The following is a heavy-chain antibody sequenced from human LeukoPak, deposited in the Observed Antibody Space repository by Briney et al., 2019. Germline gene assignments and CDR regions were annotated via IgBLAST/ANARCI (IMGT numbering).Heavy chain of an antibody. V-gene: IGHV1-24*01. CDR3: ATIYGLWFGEGDAFDI. Sequence: ASVKVSCKVSGYTLTELSMHWVRQAPGKGLEWMGGFDPEDGETIYAQKSQGRVTMTEDTSTDTAYMELSSLRSEDTAVYYCATIYGLWFGEGDAFDIWGQGTMVTVSS. J-gene: IGHJ3*02. D-gene: IGHD3-10*01. CDR1: GYTLTELS. CDR2: FDPEDGET.